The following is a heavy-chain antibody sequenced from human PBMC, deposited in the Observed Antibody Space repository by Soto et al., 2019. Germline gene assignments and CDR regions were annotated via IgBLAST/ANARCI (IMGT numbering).Heavy chain of an antibody. V-gene: IGHV1-24*01. CDR1: GYALTELS. D-gene: IGHD3-10*01. CDR2: FDPEDGET. J-gene: IGHJ4*02. CDR3: ATDKMVREFDY. Sequence: GASVKVSCKVSGYALTELSMHWVRRAPGKGLEWMGGFDPEDGETIYAQKFQGRVTLTEDTSTDTAYMELSSLRSEDTAVYYCATDKMVREFDYWGQGTLVTVSS.